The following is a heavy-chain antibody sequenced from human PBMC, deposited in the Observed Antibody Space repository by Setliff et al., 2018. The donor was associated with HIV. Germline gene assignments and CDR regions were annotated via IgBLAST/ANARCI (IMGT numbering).Heavy chain of an antibody. CDR2: IIPMFSTT. V-gene: IGHV1-69*13. D-gene: IGHD3-16*01. CDR1: GGTFTNYA. Sequence: SVKVSCKASGGTFTNYAITWVRQAPGQGLEWMGGIIPMFSTTTYAHKFQGRLTVTADESTSTAYMELSSLRSEDTAVYYCARDLATDDWSGGALDYWGQGTLVTVSS. CDR3: ARDLATDDWSGGALDY. J-gene: IGHJ4*02.